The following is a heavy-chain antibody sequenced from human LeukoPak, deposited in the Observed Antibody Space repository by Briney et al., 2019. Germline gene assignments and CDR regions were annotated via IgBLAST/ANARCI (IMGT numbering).Heavy chain of an antibody. J-gene: IGHJ4*02. CDR1: GFTFSSYA. CDR2: VSVTCGIT. CDR3: AKAPLYYDYWQYYFDY. D-gene: IGHD3-22*01. V-gene: IGHV3-23*01. Sequence: GGSLRLSCAVSGFTFSSYAMIWVRQAPGKALEWVSAVSVTCGITHYGDSVKGRFTISRDNSKNTLYLKMNSLRAEDTAVYYCAKAPLYYDYWQYYFDYWGQGTLVTVSS.